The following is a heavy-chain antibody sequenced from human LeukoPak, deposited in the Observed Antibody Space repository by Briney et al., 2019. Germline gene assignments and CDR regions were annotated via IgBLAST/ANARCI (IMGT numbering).Heavy chain of an antibody. Sequence: SETLSLTCTVSGGSISSYYWSWIRQPPGKGLEWIGYIYYTGSTNYNPSLKSRVTISVDTSKNQFSLKLSSVTAADTAVYYCARDRLQLQSWGQGTLVTVSS. J-gene: IGHJ5*02. CDR3: ARDRLQLQS. D-gene: IGHD5-24*01. CDR2: IYYTGST. V-gene: IGHV4-59*01. CDR1: GGSISSYY.